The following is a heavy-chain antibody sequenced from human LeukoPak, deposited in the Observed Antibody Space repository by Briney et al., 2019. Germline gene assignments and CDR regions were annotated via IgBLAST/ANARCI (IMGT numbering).Heavy chain of an antibody. Sequence: PSETLSLTCAVYGGSFSGYYWSWIRQPPGKGLEWIGEINHSGSTNYNPSLKSRVTISVDTSKNQFSLKLSSVTAADTAVYYCARCAYGSGSYYQDWGQGTLVTVSS. V-gene: IGHV4-34*01. CDR3: ARCAYGSGSYYQD. CDR1: GGSFSGYY. CDR2: INHSGST. J-gene: IGHJ4*02. D-gene: IGHD3-10*01.